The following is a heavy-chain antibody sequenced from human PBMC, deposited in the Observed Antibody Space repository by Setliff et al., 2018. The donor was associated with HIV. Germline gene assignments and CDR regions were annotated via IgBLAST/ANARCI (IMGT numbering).Heavy chain of an antibody. D-gene: IGHD1-1*01. J-gene: IGHJ4*02. V-gene: IGHV4-39*01. Sequence: SETLSLTCSVSGDSISSGTYYWGWVRQAPGKGLEWIGSIFYSGDAHYNPSLKRRVTISVDTSKNQLSLKVRSVTAADTALYYCARVGVRNWNDDGIDYWGQGTLVTVSS. CDR2: IFYSGDA. CDR1: GDSISSGTYY. CDR3: ARVGVRNWNDDGIDY.